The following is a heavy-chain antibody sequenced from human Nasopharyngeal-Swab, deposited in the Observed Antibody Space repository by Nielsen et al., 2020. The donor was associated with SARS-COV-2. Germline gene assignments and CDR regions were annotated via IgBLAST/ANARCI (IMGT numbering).Heavy chain of an antibody. Sequence: ASVKVSCKASGYTFTTYAMHWARQAPGQRLEWMGWINAGNGNTKYSQKFQGRVTISRDTSASTAYMELSSLRSEDTAVYYCASSSLPYLLCGRDCYSDYWGQGTLVTVSS. CDR2: INAGNGNT. CDR1: GYTFTTYA. J-gene: IGHJ4*02. V-gene: IGHV1-3*01. CDR3: ASSSLPYLLCGRDCYSDY. D-gene: IGHD2-21*02.